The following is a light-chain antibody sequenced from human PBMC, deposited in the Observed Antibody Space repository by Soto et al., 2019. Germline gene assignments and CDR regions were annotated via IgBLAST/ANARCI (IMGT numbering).Light chain of an antibody. CDR1: SSDIGAYNY. J-gene: IGLJ1*01. Sequence: QSVLTQPASVSGSPGQSISISCTGTSSDIGAYNYVSWYQQHPGKAPKLVIYEVRNRPSGVSSRFSGSKSGNTASLTISGLQTEDEADYYCSSYTRSSTYVFGTGTKLTVL. CDR2: EVR. CDR3: SSYTRSSTYV. V-gene: IGLV2-14*01.